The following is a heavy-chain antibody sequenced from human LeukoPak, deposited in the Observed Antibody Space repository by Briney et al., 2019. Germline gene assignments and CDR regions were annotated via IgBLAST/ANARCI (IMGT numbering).Heavy chain of an antibody. J-gene: IGHJ5*02. CDR2: ISTSSSYI. D-gene: IGHD6-6*01. V-gene: IGHV3-21*01. CDR3: ARGSSNIAGRNNWFDP. Sequence: GGSLRLSCAASGFTFSRHSMNWVRQAPGKGLEWVSSISTSSSYIDYADSVKGRFTIFRDNAKNSLYLQMNSLRADDTAVYYCARGSSNIAGRNNWFDPRGQGTLVTVSS. CDR1: GFTFSRHS.